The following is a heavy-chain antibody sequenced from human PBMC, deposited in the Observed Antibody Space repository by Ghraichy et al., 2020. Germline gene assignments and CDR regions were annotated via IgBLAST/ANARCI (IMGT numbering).Heavy chain of an antibody. D-gene: IGHD6-19*01. CDR2: IYYSGST. Sequence: SETLSLTCTVSGGSISSSSYYWGWIRQPPGKGLEWIGSIYYSGSTYYNPSLKSRVTISVDTSKNQFSLKLSSVTAADTAVYYCARHNRIAVAGTGRWFDPWGQGTLVTVSS. CDR3: ARHNRIAVAGTGRWFDP. CDR1: GGSISSSSYY. J-gene: IGHJ5*02. V-gene: IGHV4-39*01.